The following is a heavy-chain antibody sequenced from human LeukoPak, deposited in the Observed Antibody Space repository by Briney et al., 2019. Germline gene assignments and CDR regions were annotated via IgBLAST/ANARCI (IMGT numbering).Heavy chain of an antibody. CDR3: ARDHRYSGYDYGGYYFDY. CDR1: GGSISSYY. V-gene: IGHV4-59*01. J-gene: IGHJ4*02. CDR2: IYYSGST. Sequence: PSETLSLTCTVSGGSISSYYWSWIRQPPGKGLEWIGYIYYSGSTNYNPSLKSRVTISVDTSKNQFSLKLSSVTAADTAVYYCARDHRYSGYDYGGYYFDYWGQETLVTVSS. D-gene: IGHD5-12*01.